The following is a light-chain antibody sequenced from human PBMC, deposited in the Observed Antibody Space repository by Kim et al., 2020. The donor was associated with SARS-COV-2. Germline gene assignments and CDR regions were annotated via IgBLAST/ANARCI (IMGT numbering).Light chain of an antibody. CDR2: GAS. Sequence: ATMHCKSSQSVLDGSNSENCLAWYQVKSGQAPKLLISGASVREAGVPDRFRGSGSGTDFTLIIDNLQAADVAVYYCQQYHTIPLTFGGGTKVDIK. CDR1: QSVLDGSNSENC. CDR3: QQYHTIPLT. V-gene: IGKV4-1*01. J-gene: IGKJ4*01.